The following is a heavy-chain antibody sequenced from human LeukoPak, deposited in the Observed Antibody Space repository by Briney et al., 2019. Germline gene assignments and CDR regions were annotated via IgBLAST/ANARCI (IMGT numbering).Heavy chain of an antibody. J-gene: IGHJ3*01. Sequence: GGSLRLSCAASGFIFSTYGMHWVRQAPGKGLEWVAIIWYDGSNKYYADSVKGRFTISRDNSKNTLYLQMNSLRAEDTAVNFCASSTVTTRGVSAFDLWGQGTLVTVPS. CDR3: ASSTVTTRGVSAFDL. CDR2: IWYDGSNK. CDR1: GFIFSTYG. D-gene: IGHD4-17*01. V-gene: IGHV3-33*01.